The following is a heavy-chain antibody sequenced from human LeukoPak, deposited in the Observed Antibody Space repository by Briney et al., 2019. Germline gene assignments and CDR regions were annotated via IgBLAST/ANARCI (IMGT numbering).Heavy chain of an antibody. CDR1: GGSISSGDYY. J-gene: IGHJ3*02. D-gene: IGHD5-18*01. Sequence: KTSETLSLTCTVSGGSISSGDYYWSWIRQPPGKGLEWIGYIYYSGSTYYNPSLKSRVTISVDTSKNQFSLKLSSVTAADTAVYYCARESWDTDAFDIWGQGTMVTVSS. CDR3: ARESWDTDAFDI. V-gene: IGHV4-30-4*08. CDR2: IYYSGST.